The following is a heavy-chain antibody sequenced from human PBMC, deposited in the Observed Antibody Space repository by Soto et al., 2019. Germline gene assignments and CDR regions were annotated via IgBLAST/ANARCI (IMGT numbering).Heavy chain of an antibody. CDR2: INPNSGGT. D-gene: IGHD2-15*01. V-gene: IGHV1-2*04. J-gene: IGHJ5*02. CDR3: ARDWYCSGGSCSDCFDP. CDR1: GYTFTGYY. Sequence: ASVKVSCKASGYTFTGYYMHWVRQAPGQGLEWMGWINPNSGGTNYAQKFQGWVTMTRDTSISTAFMELSRLRSDDTAVYYCARDWYCSGGSCSDCFDPWGQGALVTVSS.